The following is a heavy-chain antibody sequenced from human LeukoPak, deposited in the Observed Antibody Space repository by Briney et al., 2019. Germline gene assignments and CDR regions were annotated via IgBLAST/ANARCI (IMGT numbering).Heavy chain of an antibody. V-gene: IGHV4-4*02. CDR3: VREYHEETRAADYYYYGMDV. D-gene: IGHD6-25*01. J-gene: IGHJ6*02. CDR1: GGSISRNNW. CDR2: IYHSGNT. Sequence: SETLSLTCAVSGGSISRNNWWSWVRQPPGKGLEWIGEIYHSGNTNYNPSLKSRVTISVDKSKDQFSLKLSSVTAADTAVYYCVREYHEETRAADYYYYGMDVWGQGTTVTVSS.